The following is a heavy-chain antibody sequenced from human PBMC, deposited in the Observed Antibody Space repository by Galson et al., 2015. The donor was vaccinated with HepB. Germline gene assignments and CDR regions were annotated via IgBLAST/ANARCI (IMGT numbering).Heavy chain of an antibody. Sequence: VKVSCQASGGTFSNFALSWVRPAPGQGLEWMGGIIPIFGTPNYAQKFQGRVTITADESSTAYMDLSSLGSDHPAVYYCARARYYDRGGYDPVSPYYYGLDVWGQGTTVTVSS. CDR3: ARARYYDRGGYDPVSPYYYGLDV. CDR1: GGTFSNFA. D-gene: IGHD3-22*01. CDR2: IIPIFGTP. V-gene: IGHV1-69*13. J-gene: IGHJ6*02.